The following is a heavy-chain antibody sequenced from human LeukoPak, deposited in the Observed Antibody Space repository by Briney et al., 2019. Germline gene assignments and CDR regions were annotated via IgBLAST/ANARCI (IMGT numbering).Heavy chain of an antibody. CDR1: GFTFSSYW. D-gene: IGHD6-19*01. Sequence: PGGSLRLSCAASGFTFSSYWMSWVRQAPGKGLEWVANIRQDGSEKYYVDSVKGRFTISRDNAKNSLYLQMNSLRAEDTAVYYCARQIESQWLVGYFDYWGQGTLVTVSS. J-gene: IGHJ4*02. CDR3: ARQIESQWLVGYFDY. V-gene: IGHV3-7*01. CDR2: IRQDGSEK.